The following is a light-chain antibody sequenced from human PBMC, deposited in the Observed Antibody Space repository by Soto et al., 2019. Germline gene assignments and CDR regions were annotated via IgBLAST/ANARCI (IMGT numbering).Light chain of an antibody. CDR1: QNVGTLY. V-gene: IGKV3-20*01. CDR3: QQYGTSPRT. J-gene: IGKJ1*01. CDR2: GTS. Sequence: IVLTQSPGTLSLSPGDRATLSCRASQNVGTLYLAWYQQKPGQAPRLLISGTSTRATGIPDRFSGSASGTDFTLTISRLEPEDFAVYYCQQYGTSPRTFGQGTRV.